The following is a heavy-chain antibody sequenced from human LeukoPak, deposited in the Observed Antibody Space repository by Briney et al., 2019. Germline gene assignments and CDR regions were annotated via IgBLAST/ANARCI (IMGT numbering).Heavy chain of an antibody. CDR1: GFTFSSYW. CDR3: TRVGYIDEGIDY. D-gene: IGHD5-24*01. CDR2: IKQDGSEK. J-gene: IGHJ4*02. V-gene: IGHV3-7*04. Sequence: GGSLRLSCAASGFTFSSYWMSWVRQAPGKGLEWVANIKQDGSEKYYVDSVKGRFTISRDNAKNSLCLQMNSLRAEDTAIYYCTRVGYIDEGIDYWGQGTLVTVSS.